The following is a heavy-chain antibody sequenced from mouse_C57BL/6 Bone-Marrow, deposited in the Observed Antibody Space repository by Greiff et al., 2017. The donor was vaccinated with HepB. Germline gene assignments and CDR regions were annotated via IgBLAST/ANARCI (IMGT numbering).Heavy chain of an antibody. Sequence: EVKLVESGGGLVQPGGSMKLSCVASGFTFSNYWMNWVRQSPEKGLEWVAQIRLKSDNYATHYAESVKGRFTISRDDSKSSVYLQMNNLRAEDTGIYYCTGATSYYYGSSYVWYFDVWGTGTTVTVSS. J-gene: IGHJ1*03. CDR3: TGATSYYYGSSYVWYFDV. V-gene: IGHV6-3*01. CDR2: IRLKSDNYAT. D-gene: IGHD1-1*01. CDR1: GFTFSNYW.